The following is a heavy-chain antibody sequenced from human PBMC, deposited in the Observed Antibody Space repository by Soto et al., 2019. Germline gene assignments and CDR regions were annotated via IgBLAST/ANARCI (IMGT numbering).Heavy chain of an antibody. V-gene: IGHV1-18*01. D-gene: IGHD3-16*01. CDR3: ARDPYLGDHQY. Sequence: QVPLVQSGGEVKNPGASVKVSCKTSGYTFTTYGISWVRQAPGQGLEWVGWISAYSGKTHYAQKFQGKVTMTTDTCTNTAYLELRSLRSDDTAVYYCARDPYLGDHQYWGQGTLVTVSS. J-gene: IGHJ4*02. CDR1: GYTFTTYG. CDR2: ISAYSGKT.